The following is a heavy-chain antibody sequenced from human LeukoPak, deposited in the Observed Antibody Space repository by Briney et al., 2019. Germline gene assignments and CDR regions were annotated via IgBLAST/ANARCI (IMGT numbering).Heavy chain of an antibody. D-gene: IGHD3-9*01. Sequence: PSETLSLTCTVSGGSISSYYWSWIRQPPGKGLEWIGYIYYSGSTSYNPSLKSRVTISVDTSKNQFSLKLSSVTAADTAVYYCARAGGLRYFDWHNEYYFDYWGQGTLVTVSS. V-gene: IGHV4-59*01. J-gene: IGHJ4*02. CDR1: GGSISSYY. CDR3: ARAGGLRYFDWHNEYYFDY. CDR2: IYYSGST.